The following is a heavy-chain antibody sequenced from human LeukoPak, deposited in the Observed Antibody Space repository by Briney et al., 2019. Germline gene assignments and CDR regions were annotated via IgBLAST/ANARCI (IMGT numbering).Heavy chain of an antibody. D-gene: IGHD2-15*01. Sequence: NPSETLSLTCAVSGASIGSDIYYWGWIRLSPGKGLEWIGSVYYDGNTYYNPSLNSRAAISIDTSKNQFSLKVTLVTAADKAVYYCARHVAPDRSRGGGFDFWAQGTRVTVSP. V-gene: IGHV4-39*01. CDR1: GASIGSDIYY. J-gene: IGHJ3*01. CDR2: VYYDGNT. CDR3: ARHVAPDRSRGGGFDF.